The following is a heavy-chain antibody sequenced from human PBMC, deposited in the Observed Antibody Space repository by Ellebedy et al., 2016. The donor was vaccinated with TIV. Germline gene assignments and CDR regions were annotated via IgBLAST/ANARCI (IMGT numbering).Heavy chain of an antibody. CDR3: ARAEGHCSSTSCYKYFQN. CDR1: GFTLSNYW. V-gene: IGHV3-74*01. D-gene: IGHD2-2*02. CDR2: SEFDGSST. Sequence: GESLKISCAASGFTLSNYWMHWVRQAPGEGLVWVARSEFDGSSTFYTDSVKGRFTVSRDNSKNTLYLQMNSLRVEDTAVYYCARAEGHCSSTSCYKYFQNWGQGTLVTVSS. J-gene: IGHJ1*01.